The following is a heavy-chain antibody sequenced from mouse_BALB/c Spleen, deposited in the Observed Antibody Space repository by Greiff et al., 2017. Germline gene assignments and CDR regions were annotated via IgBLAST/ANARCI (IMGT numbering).Heavy chain of an antibody. CDR1: GYSFTGYY. CDR2: ISCYNGAT. J-gene: IGHJ2*01. V-gene: IGHV1S34*01. D-gene: IGHD1-1*01. Sequence: LVKTGASVKISCKASGYSFTGYYMHWVKQSHGKSLEWIGYISCYNGATSYNQKFKGKATFTVDTSSSTAYMQFNSLTSEDSAVYYCASDHYYGSSQFDYWGQGTTLTVSS. CDR3: ASDHYYGSSQFDY.